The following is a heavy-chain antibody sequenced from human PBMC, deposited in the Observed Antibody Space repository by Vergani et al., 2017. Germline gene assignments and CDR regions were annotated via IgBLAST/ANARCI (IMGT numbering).Heavy chain of an antibody. Sequence: VQLVESGGGVVQPGRSLRLSCAASGFTFSSYTMNWVRQAPGKGLEWVSSISSSSIYIYYADSVKGRFTISRDNAKNSMYLQMNSLRAEVTAVYYCARDRPGQPPFYDYIWGSYRSEGYWGQGTLVTVSS. D-gene: IGHD3-16*02. CDR1: GFTFSSYT. CDR2: ISSSSIYI. V-gene: IGHV3-21*06. J-gene: IGHJ4*02. CDR3: ARDRPGQPPFYDYIWGSYRSEGY.